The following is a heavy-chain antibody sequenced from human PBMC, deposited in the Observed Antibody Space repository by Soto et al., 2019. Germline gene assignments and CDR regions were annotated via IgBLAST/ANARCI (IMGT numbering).Heavy chain of an antibody. CDR3: ARDPRPYYYYYMDV. J-gene: IGHJ6*03. CDR1: GFTFSSYS. D-gene: IGHD6-6*01. V-gene: IGHV3-48*01. Sequence: GGSLRLSCAASGFTFSSYSMNWVRQAPGKGLEWVSYISSSSSTIYYADSVKGRFTISRDNAKNSLYLQMNSLRAEETVVYYCARDPRPYYYYYMDVWGKGTTVTVSS. CDR2: ISSSSSTI.